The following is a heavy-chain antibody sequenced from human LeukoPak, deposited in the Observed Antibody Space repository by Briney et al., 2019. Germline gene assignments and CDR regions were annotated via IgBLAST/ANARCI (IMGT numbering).Heavy chain of an antibody. J-gene: IGHJ4*02. D-gene: IGHD3-3*01. CDR3: AREILVRRYFDY. CDR1: GYTFTGYY. CDR2: INPNSGGT. V-gene: IGHV1-2*02. Sequence: ASVKVSCKASGYTFTGYYMHWVRQAPGQGLEWMGWINPNSGGTNYAQKFQGRVTMTRDTSISTAYMELSRLRSDDTAVYYCAREILVRRYFDYWGQGTLVTVSS.